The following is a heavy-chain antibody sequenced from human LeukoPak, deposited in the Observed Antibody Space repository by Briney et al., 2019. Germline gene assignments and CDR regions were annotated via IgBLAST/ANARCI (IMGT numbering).Heavy chain of an antibody. CDR3: ARGEMATIGGGDY. V-gene: IGHV4-59*01. J-gene: IGHJ4*02. CDR2: IYYSGST. Sequence: SETLSLTCTVSGGSISSYYWSWIRQPPGKGLEWIGYIYYSGSTNYNPSLKGRVTISVDTSKNQFSLKLSPETAADTAVYYCARGEMATIGGGDYWGQGTLVTVSS. CDR1: GGSISSYY. D-gene: IGHD5-24*01.